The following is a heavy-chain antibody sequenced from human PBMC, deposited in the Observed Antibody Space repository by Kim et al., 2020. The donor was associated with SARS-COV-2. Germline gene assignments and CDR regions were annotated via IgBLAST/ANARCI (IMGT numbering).Heavy chain of an antibody. V-gene: IGHV4-4*02. Sequence: SETLSLTCAVSGDSISSNNWWSWVRQPPGKGLEWIGEISHSGNVNYNPSIKSRVTILLDRSKNEFSLELRSVTAADTAVYFCAREYSNSSSSPFDSWGQGTLVTLSS. J-gene: IGHJ4*02. CDR3: AREYSNSSSSPFDS. D-gene: IGHD6-13*01. CDR1: GDSISSNNW. CDR2: ISHSGNV.